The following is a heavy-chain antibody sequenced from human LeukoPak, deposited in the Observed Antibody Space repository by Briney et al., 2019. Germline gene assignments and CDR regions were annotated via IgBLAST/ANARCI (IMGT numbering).Heavy chain of an antibody. J-gene: IGHJ6*03. CDR3: ARDATPGYCSSSSCYAYYYYYMDV. CDR2: MNPNSGNT. V-gene: IGHV1-8*01. D-gene: IGHD2-2*01. Sequence: GASVKVSCKASGYTFTSYDFNWVRQATGQGLEWMGWMNPNSGNTGYAQRFQGRVTMTMNTSIITAYMELSSLRSDDTAVYYCARDATPGYCSSSSCYAYYYYYMDVWGKGTTVTV. CDR1: GYTFTSYD.